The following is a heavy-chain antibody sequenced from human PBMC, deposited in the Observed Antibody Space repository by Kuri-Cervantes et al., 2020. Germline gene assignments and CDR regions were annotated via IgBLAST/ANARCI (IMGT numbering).Heavy chain of an antibody. J-gene: IGHJ3*02. CDR2: IWYDGSNK. CDR1: GFTFSSYG. CDR3: ARDQWSDYYDSSGYHAFDI. V-gene: IGHV3-33*01. Sequence: GGSLRLSCAASGFTFSSYGMHWVRQAPGKGLEWVAVIWYDGSNKYYADSVKGRFTISRDNSKNTLYLQMNSLRAEDTAVYYCARDQWSDYYDSSGYHAFDIWGQGTMVTVSS. D-gene: IGHD3-22*01.